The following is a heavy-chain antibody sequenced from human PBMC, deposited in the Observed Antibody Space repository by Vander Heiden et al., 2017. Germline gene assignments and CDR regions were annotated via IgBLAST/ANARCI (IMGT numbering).Heavy chain of an antibody. CDR3: TTEMYYDILTGYSLFDY. J-gene: IGHJ4*02. CDR2: IKSKTDGGTT. D-gene: IGHD3-9*01. V-gene: IGHV3-15*01. Sequence: EVQLVESGGGLVKPGGSLRLSCAASGFTFSKAWLSWVRQAPGKGLEWVGRIKSKTDGGTTDYAAPVKGRFTISRDDSKNTLYLQMNSLKTEDTAVYYCTTEMYYDILTGYSLFDYWGQGTLVTVSS. CDR1: GFTFSKAW.